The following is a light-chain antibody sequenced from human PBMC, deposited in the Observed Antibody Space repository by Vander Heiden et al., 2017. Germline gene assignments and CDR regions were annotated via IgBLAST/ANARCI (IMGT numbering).Light chain of an antibody. CDR2: AAS. CDR3: QQSSSSPLT. V-gene: IGKV1-39*01. J-gene: IGKJ4*01. Sequence: DIQMTQSPSSLSASVGGRVTITCRASQSITNYLNWYQQKPGKAPNLLIYAASNLQSAVPSRFSGSGSGTDFTLTISSLQPEDFASYYCQQSSSSPLTFGGGTKVEIK. CDR1: QSITNY.